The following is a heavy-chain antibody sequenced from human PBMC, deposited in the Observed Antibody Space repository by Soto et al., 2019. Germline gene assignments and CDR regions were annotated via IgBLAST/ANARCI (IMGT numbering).Heavy chain of an antibody. V-gene: IGHV3-48*02. CDR1: GFTFSTYN. CDR3: ARDGNRGFDMDV. CDR2: ITNTGGTI. J-gene: IGHJ6*02. Sequence: EVQVVESGGGLVQPGGSLRLSCEGSGFTFSTYNMDWVRQAPGKGLEWVSYITNTGGTIYYADSVRGRFTISRDNAKNTLFRQMNRLRDDDAAVYYCARDGNRGFDMDVWGQGTTVTVSS.